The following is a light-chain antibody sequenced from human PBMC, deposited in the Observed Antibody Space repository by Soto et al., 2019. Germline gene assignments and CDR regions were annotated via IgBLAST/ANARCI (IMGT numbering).Light chain of an antibody. J-gene: IGKJ3*01. CDR3: QQYGSSPIFT. CDR2: GAS. Sequence: EIVLTQSPGTLSLSPGERATLSCRASQSISSSYLAWYQQKPGQAPRLLIYGASRRATGIPDRFSGSGSGASFILTISRLEHEDFAVYYCQQYGSSPIFTFGTGTKVDLK. V-gene: IGKV3-20*01. CDR1: QSISSSY.